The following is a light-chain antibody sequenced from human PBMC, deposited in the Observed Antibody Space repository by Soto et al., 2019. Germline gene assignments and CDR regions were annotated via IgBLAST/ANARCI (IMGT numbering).Light chain of an antibody. J-gene: IGKJ5*01. V-gene: IGKV3-11*01. Sequence: EIVLTQSPATLSLSPGERATLSCRASQSVNSYLAWFQQKPGQAPRLLIYDASNRATGIPARFSGSGSETDFSLTISSLEPEDFAVYYCQQRSSSITFGQGTRLEIK. CDR1: QSVNSY. CDR3: QQRSSSIT. CDR2: DAS.